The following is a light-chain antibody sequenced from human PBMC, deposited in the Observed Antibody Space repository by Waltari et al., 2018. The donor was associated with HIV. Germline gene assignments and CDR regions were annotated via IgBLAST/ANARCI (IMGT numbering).Light chain of an antibody. J-gene: IGLJ3*02. CDR1: TSDVGSYKY. CDR3: CSYAGMYTWV. V-gene: IGLV2-11*02. Sequence: QSSLTQPRPVSWSPAQSGPISCPGTTSDVGSYKYVSWYQQHPAKAPKVLIYDVSKRPSGVPDRFSGSKSGKTASLTISGLQAEDEADYYCCSYAGMYTWVFGGGTKLTVL. CDR2: DVS.